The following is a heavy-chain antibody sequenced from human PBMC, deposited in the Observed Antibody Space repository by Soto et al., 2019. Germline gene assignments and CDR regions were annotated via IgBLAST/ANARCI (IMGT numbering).Heavy chain of an antibody. CDR2: IYYSGSP. V-gene: IGHV4-59*01. J-gene: IGHJ6*02. CDR1: GGSISTYY. CDR3: ASDRSSGWEQGYGMDV. D-gene: IGHD6-19*01. Sequence: PSETLSLTCTVSGGSISTYYWSWIRQPPGKGLEWIGYIYYSGSPSYNPSLKSRVTISVDTSKNQFSLKLRSVTAADTDVYYCASDRSSGWEQGYGMDVWGQGTTVTVSS.